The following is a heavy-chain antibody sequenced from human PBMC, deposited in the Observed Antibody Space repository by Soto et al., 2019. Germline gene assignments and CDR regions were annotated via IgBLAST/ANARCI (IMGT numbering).Heavy chain of an antibody. CDR3: ARGGIVGPAYYYYGMDV. CDR2: ISAYNGNT. CDR1: GYTFTSYG. D-gene: IGHD1-1*01. Sequence: ASVKVSCKASGYTFTSYGISWVRQAPGQGLEWMGWISAYNGNTNYAQKLQGRVTMTTDTSTSTAYMELRSLRSDDTALYYCARGGIVGPAYYYYGMDVWGQGTTVTVSS. J-gene: IGHJ6*02. V-gene: IGHV1-18*01.